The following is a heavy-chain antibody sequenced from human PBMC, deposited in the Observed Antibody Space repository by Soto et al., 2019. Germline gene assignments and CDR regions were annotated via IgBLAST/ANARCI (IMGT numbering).Heavy chain of an antibody. Sequence: PSETLSLTCTVSGGSVSSGSYYWSWIRQPPGKGLEWIGYIYYSGSTNYNPSLKSRVTISVDTSKNQFSLKLSSVTAADTAVYYCARFYYDSSGYLPSPYYYYYGMDVWGQGTTVTVSS. J-gene: IGHJ6*02. D-gene: IGHD3-22*01. CDR1: GGSVSSGSYY. CDR2: IYYSGST. V-gene: IGHV4-61*01. CDR3: ARFYYDSSGYLPSPYYYYYGMDV.